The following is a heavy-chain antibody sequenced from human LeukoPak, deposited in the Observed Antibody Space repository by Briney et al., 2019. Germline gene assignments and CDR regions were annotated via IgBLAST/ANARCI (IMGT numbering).Heavy chain of an antibody. V-gene: IGHV3-23*01. CDR3: VAKVTILDY. J-gene: IGHJ4*02. CDR1: GFIFSSYA. Sequence: PGGSLRRSCAAYGFIFSSYAMSWVRQAPGKGLEWVSAISGSGGRTYYADSVKGRFTISRDNSKNTLYLQMNSLRAEDTAVYYCVAKVTILDYWGQGTLVTVSS. CDR2: ISGSGGRT. D-gene: IGHD4-17*01.